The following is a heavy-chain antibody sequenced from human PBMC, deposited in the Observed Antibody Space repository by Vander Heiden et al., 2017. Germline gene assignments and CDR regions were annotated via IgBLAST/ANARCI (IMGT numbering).Heavy chain of an antibody. V-gene: IGHV3-13*01. Sequence: EVQLVESGGGLVQPGGSLRLSCAASGFTFSSYDMPRVRQATGKGLEWVSAIGTAGDTYYPGSVKGRFTISRENAKNSLYLQMNSLRAGDTAVYYCAREAREGIAAAGTATDAFDIWGQGTMVTVSS. CDR3: AREAREGIAAAGTATDAFDI. CDR2: IGTAGDT. CDR1: GFTFSSYD. J-gene: IGHJ3*02. D-gene: IGHD6-13*01.